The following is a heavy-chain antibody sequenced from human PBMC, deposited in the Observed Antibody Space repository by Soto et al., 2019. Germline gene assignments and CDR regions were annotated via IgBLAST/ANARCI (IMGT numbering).Heavy chain of an antibody. D-gene: IGHD4-17*01. V-gene: IGHV3-30-3*01. CDR1: GFTFSSYA. CDR3: ARGWWGQQLTGISPMGYGDYDFDY. CDR2: MSYDGSNK. J-gene: IGHJ4*02. Sequence: GGSLRLSCAASGFTFSSYAMHWVRQAPGKGLEWVAVMSYDGSNKYYADSVKGRFTISRDNSKNTLYLQMNSLRAEDTAVYYCARGWWGQQLTGISPMGYGDYDFDYWGQGTLVTVSS.